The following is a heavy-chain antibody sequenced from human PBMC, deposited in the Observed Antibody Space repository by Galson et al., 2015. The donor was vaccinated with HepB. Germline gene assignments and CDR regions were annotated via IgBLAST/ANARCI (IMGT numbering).Heavy chain of an antibody. CDR3: AKGGVEYYYYMDV. V-gene: IGHV3-23*01. J-gene: IGHJ6*03. D-gene: IGHD2-15*01. Sequence: SLRLSCAASGFTFSSYGMTWVRQAPGKGLEWASAISGSGGSTYYADSVKGRFTISRDNSKNTLHLQMNSLRAEDTAVYYCAKGGVEYYYYMDVWGKGTTVTVSS. CDR1: GFTFSSYG. CDR2: ISGSGGST.